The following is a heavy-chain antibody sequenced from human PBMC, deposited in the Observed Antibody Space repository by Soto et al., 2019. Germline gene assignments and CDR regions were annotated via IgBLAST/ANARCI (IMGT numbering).Heavy chain of an antibody. D-gene: IGHD1-7*01. Sequence: PGGSLRLSCAASGFTFSSYVMSWVRQAPGKGLEWVSTIIVSGGSTYYADSVKGRFTISRDNSKNTLYLQMNSLRAEDTALYYCAKENGETRTVFPVYYYYGLDVWGKGTTVTVSS. CDR3: AKENGETRTVFPVYYYYGLDV. CDR2: IIVSGGST. J-gene: IGHJ6*04. V-gene: IGHV3-23*01. CDR1: GFTFSSYV.